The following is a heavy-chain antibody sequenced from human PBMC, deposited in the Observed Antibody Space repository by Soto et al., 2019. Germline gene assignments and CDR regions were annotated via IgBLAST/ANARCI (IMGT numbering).Heavy chain of an antibody. CDR2: INADGSYA. CDR3: ARDFTTAETPGDDFDY. J-gene: IGHJ4*02. V-gene: IGHV3-74*01. CDR1: GFTFTNYW. D-gene: IGHD4-17*01. Sequence: EVQLVESGGGLVQPGGSLRLSCAASGFTFTNYWMHWVRQVPGEGLVWVSRINADGSYASYEDFVKGRFTISRDNSRNTVHLQMNSLSAEDTAVYYCARDFTTAETPGDDFDYWGQGIPVTVSS.